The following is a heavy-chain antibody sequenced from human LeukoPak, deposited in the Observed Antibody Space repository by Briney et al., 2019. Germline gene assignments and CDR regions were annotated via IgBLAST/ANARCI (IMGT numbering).Heavy chain of an antibody. J-gene: IGHJ5*02. D-gene: IGHD1-26*01. Sequence: SETLSLTCIVSGGSISTYYWSWIRQPPGKGLEWIGYIYSSGSTNYNPSLQSRVTISVDTSKNQFSLKLSSVTAADTAVYYCARREWELRFDPWGQGTLVTVSS. CDR3: ARREWELRFDP. V-gene: IGHV4-59*01. CDR2: IYSSGST. CDR1: GGSISTYY.